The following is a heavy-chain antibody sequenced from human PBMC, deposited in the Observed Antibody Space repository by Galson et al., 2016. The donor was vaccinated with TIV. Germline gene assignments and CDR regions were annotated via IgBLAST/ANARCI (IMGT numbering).Heavy chain of an antibody. CDR2: ISANSGDT. CDR3: ARDRGSMTMILVVDYHYGMDV. V-gene: IGHV1-18*04. Sequence: SVKVSCKASGYTFSNYGISWARQAPGQGLEWVGWISANSGDTHSARKLQGRATMTTDTSTSTAHMELRSLRSDDTAVYYCARDRGSMTMILVVDYHYGMDVWGQGTTVTVSS. D-gene: IGHD3-22*01. CDR1: GYTFSNYG. J-gene: IGHJ6*02.